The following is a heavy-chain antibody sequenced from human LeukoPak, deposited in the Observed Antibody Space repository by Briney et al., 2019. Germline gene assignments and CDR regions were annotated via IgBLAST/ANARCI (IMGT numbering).Heavy chain of an antibody. V-gene: IGHV4-34*01. CDR2: INHSGST. D-gene: IGHD2-15*01. J-gene: IGHJ6*03. CDR1: GGSFSGYY. CDR3: ARDPSGYCSGGSCSWSYYYYYMDV. Sequence: SETLSLTCAVYGGSFSGYYWSWIRQPPGKGLEWIGEINHSGSTNYNPSLKSRVTISVDTSKNQFSLKLSSVTAADTAVYYCARDPSGYCSGGSCSWSYYYYYMDVWGKGTTVTISS.